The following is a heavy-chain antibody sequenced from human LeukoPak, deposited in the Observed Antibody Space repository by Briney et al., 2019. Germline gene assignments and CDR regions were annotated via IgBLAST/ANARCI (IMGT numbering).Heavy chain of an antibody. V-gene: IGHV4-4*07. Sequence: PSETLSLTCTVSGGSISSSYYWSWIRQPAGKGLEWIGRIYTSGSTNYNPSLKSRVTMSVDTSKNQFSLKLSSVTAADTAVYYCARASSYDILTGYLYYFDYWGQGTLVTVSS. CDR2: IYTSGST. CDR3: ARASSYDILTGYLYYFDY. J-gene: IGHJ4*02. D-gene: IGHD3-9*01. CDR1: GGSISSSYY.